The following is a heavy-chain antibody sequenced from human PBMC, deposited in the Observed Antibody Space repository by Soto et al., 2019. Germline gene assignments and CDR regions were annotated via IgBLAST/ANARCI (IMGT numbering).Heavy chain of an antibody. CDR3: AKDLAMVRGVRFYYGMDV. J-gene: IGHJ6*02. D-gene: IGHD3-10*01. CDR2: ISGSGGST. Sequence: GGSLRLSCAASGFTFSSYAMSWVRQAPGKGLEWVSAISGSGGSTYYADSVKGRFTISRDNSKNTLYLQMNSLRAEDTAVYYCAKDLAMVRGVRFYYGMDVWGQGTTVTVSS. CDR1: GFTFSSYA. V-gene: IGHV3-23*01.